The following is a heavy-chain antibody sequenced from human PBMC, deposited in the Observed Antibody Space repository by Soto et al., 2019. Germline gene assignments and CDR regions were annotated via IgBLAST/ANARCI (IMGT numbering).Heavy chain of an antibody. J-gene: IGHJ3*01. CDR1: GYTFTTFG. Sequence: ASVKVSCKASGYTFTTFGISWVRQAPGQGLEWVGWISANNGNTKYSQKFQGRVSLTTETSASTAYMELRSLRSDDTAVYLCAREGILGLFDAYDLWGQGTMVTVSS. D-gene: IGHD3-3*01. CDR2: ISANNGNT. V-gene: IGHV1-18*01. CDR3: AREGILGLFDAYDL.